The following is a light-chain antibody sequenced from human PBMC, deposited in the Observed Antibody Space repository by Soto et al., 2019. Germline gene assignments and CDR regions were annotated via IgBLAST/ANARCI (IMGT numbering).Light chain of an antibody. Sequence: DIQMTQSPSTLSASVGDRVTITCRASQSLSGLLAWYQQKPGKAPKLLIYDASSLESGVPSRFSGSGFGTEFTLTISSLQPDDFATYFCQQYSSYWTFGQGTKVEIK. J-gene: IGKJ1*01. CDR2: DAS. CDR3: QQYSSYWT. CDR1: QSLSGL. V-gene: IGKV1-5*01.